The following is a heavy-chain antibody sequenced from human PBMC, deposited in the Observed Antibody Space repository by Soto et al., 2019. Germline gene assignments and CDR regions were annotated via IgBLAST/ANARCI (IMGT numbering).Heavy chain of an antibody. CDR2: ISGSGGIP. CDR1: GFTFSNYF. CDR3: AKDVYASGSPGAFDV. Sequence: GGSLRLSVAASGFTFSNYFMTWFRRAPGKGLDWVSSISGSGGIPYYADSVKGWFTISRDNSKNTLSLQMNSLRAEDTAVYYCAKDVYASGSPGAFDVWGQGTMVTVSS. J-gene: IGHJ3*01. D-gene: IGHD6-19*01. V-gene: IGHV3-23*01.